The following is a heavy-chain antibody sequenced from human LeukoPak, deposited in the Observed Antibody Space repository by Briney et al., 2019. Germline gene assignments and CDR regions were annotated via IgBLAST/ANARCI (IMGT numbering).Heavy chain of an antibody. CDR1: GDSVSSNSAA. CDR3: ARAGGGPGIVGATVRRYYFDY. CDR2: TYYRSKWYN. V-gene: IGHV6-1*01. J-gene: IGHJ4*02. Sequence: SQTLSLTCAISGDSVSSNSAAWNWIRQSPSRGLEWLGRTYYRSKWYNDYAVSVKSRITINPDTSKNQFSLQLNSVTPEDTAVYYCARAGGGPGIVGATVRRYYFDYWGQGTLVTVSS. D-gene: IGHD1-26*01.